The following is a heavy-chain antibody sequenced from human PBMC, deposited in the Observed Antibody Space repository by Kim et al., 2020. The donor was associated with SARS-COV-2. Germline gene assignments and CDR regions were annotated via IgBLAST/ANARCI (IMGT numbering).Heavy chain of an antibody. J-gene: IGHJ4*02. CDR1: GGTFSSYT. CDR2: IIPILGIA. Sequence: SVKVSCKASGGTFSSYTISWVRQAPGQGLEWMGRIIPILGIANYAQKFQGRVTITADKSTSTAYMELSSLRSEDTAVYYCAGAPVAYYDSSGYYDWGQGTLVSVSS. V-gene: IGHV1-69*02. D-gene: IGHD3-22*01. CDR3: AGAPVAYYDSSGYYD.